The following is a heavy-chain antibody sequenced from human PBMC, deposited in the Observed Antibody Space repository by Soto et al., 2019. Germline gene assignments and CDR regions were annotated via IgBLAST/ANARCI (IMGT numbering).Heavy chain of an antibody. CDR3: AKVTYYYDTSVYYYFDY. V-gene: IGHV3-30*14. D-gene: IGHD3-22*01. CDR1: RFTFSSYT. Sequence: XGSLGLSSAASRFTFSSYTMHWVRQAPGKGLEWVAVISYDGSNKYYADSVKGRFTISRDNSKNTLYLQMNSLRAEDTAVYYCAKVTYYYDTSVYYYFDYWGQGTQVTVPS. J-gene: IGHJ4*02. CDR2: ISYDGSNK.